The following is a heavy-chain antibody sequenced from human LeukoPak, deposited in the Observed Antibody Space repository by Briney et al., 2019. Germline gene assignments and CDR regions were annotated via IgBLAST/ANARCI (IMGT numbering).Heavy chain of an antibody. Sequence: GSLRLACAAPKFTFSTSALSWVRQAPGRGLEWVSGISGSGAKAYYSDSVKGRFTISRDNSKSILYLQMNSLRVEDTALYYCAAEDVGANPDFDYWGQGTLVTVSS. J-gene: IGHJ4*02. CDR3: AAEDVGANPDFDY. CDR1: KFTFSTSA. CDR2: ISGSGAKA. D-gene: IGHD1-26*01. V-gene: IGHV3-23*01.